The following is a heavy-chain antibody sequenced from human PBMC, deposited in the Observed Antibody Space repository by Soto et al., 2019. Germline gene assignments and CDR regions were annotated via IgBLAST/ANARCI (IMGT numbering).Heavy chain of an antibody. J-gene: IGHJ4*02. CDR3: ARVRAGVILYYFDY. Sequence: SETLSLTCTVSGGSISSGGYYWSWIRQHPGKGLEWIGYIYYSGSTYYNPSLKSRVTISVDTSKNQFSLRLSSVTAADTAVYYCARVRAGVILYYFDYWGQGTLVTVSS. CDR1: GGSISSGGYY. V-gene: IGHV4-31*03. D-gene: IGHD3-22*01. CDR2: IYYSGST.